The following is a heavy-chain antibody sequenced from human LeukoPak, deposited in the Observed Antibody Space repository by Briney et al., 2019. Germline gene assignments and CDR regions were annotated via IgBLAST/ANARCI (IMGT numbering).Heavy chain of an antibody. V-gene: IGHV1-8*01. CDR3: ATVYCSGGSCYWNWFDP. CDR1: GYTFTSYD. J-gene: IGHJ5*02. CDR2: MNPNSGNT. Sequence: ASVKVSCKASGYTFTSYDINWVRQATGQGLEWMGWMNPNSGNTGYAQKFQGRVTKTEDTSTDTAYMELSSLRSEDTAVYYCATVYCSGGSCYWNWFDPWGQGTLVTVSS. D-gene: IGHD2-15*01.